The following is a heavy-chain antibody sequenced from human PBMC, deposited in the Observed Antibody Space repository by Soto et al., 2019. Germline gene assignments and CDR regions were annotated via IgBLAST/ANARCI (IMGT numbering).Heavy chain of an antibody. CDR1: GFTFSSYS. Sequence: EVQLVESGGGLVQPGGSLRLSCAASGFTFSSYSMNWVRQAPGKGLEWVSYISSSSSTIYYADSVKGRFTISRDNAKNSLYLQMNSLSAEDTAVYYCAREVIAARGRETFDYWGQGTLVTVSS. D-gene: IGHD6-6*01. CDR3: AREVIAARGRETFDY. CDR2: ISSSSSTI. J-gene: IGHJ4*02. V-gene: IGHV3-48*01.